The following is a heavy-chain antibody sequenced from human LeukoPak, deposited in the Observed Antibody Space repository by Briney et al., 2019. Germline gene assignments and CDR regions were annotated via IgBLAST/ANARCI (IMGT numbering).Heavy chain of an antibody. CDR2: ISAYNGNT. Sequence: ASVKVSCKASGYNFISYDINWVRQAPGQGLEWMGWISAYNGNTNYAQKLQGRVTMTTDTPTSTAYMELRSLRSDDTAVYYCAREKSRYKYGYNYWGQGTLVTVSS. D-gene: IGHD5-18*01. J-gene: IGHJ4*02. CDR1: GYNFISYD. CDR3: AREKSRYKYGYNY. V-gene: IGHV1-18*01.